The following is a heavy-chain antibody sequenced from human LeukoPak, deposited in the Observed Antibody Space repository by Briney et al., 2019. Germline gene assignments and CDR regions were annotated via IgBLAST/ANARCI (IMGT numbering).Heavy chain of an antibody. D-gene: IGHD3-22*01. CDR1: GGSISSYY. J-gene: IGHJ2*01. Sequence: NPSETLSLTCTVSGGSISSYYWSWIRQPPGKGLEWIGYIYYSGSTNYNPSLKSRVTISVDTSKNQFSLKLSSVTAADTAVYYCARMRMYYYDSSGYENWYFDLWGRGTLVTVSS. CDR2: IYYSGST. CDR3: ARMRMYYYDSSGYENWYFDL. V-gene: IGHV4-59*08.